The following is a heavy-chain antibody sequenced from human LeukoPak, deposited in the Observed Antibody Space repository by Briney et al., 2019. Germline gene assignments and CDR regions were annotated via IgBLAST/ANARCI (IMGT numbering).Heavy chain of an antibody. D-gene: IGHD5-24*01. Sequence: GGSLRLSCAASGFTVSSNYMSWVRQAPGKGLEWVSVIYSGGSTYYADSVKGRFTISRDNSKNTLYLQMNSLRAEDTAVYYCARVHRLQSPHYYYYYGMDVWGQGTTVTVSS. CDR3: ARVHRLQSPHYYYYYGMDV. V-gene: IGHV3-66*01. J-gene: IGHJ6*02. CDR2: IYSGGST. CDR1: GFTVSSNY.